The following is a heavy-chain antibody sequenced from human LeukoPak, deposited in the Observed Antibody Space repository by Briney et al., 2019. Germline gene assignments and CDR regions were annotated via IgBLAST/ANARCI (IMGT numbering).Heavy chain of an antibody. CDR2: IYPDDSDT. D-gene: IGHD3-10*01. Sequence: GESLKISCKHSEYSFPNYCIGWVRQMPGKGLEWMGIIYPDDSDTKYSPSFQGQVTISADNSISTAYLQLGSLKASDTAMYYCATTIIRAQFDAFDIWGQGTMVTVSS. V-gene: IGHV5-51*01. CDR1: EYSFPNYC. J-gene: IGHJ3*02. CDR3: ATTIIRAQFDAFDI.